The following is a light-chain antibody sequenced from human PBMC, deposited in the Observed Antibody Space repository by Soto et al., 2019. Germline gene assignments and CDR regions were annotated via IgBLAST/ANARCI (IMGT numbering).Light chain of an antibody. CDR2: GAS. V-gene: IGKV3-15*01. J-gene: IGKJ1*01. Sequence: EIVMTQSPATLSVSPGERATLSCRASQSVSSNLAWYKQTPGQAPRLLIYGASTRATGIPARFSGSGSGTEFTLTISSLQSEDFAVYYCQQYNNWPRTFGQGTKVDIK. CDR1: QSVSSN. CDR3: QQYNNWPRT.